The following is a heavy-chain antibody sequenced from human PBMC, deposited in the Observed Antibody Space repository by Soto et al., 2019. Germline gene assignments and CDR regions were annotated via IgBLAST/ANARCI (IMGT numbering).Heavy chain of an antibody. J-gene: IGHJ4*02. CDR1: GGSVNNKTYY. D-gene: IGHD3-9*01. V-gene: IGHV4-61*01. CDR2: VYYSGTT. CDR3: ARTTAVPNTLRSRYFFDF. Sequence: SETLSLTCSVSGGSVNNKTYYWSWVRQPPGKRLEWIGYVYYSGTTNYNPSLKSRVTISIDMSKNQFSLRLSSVTAADTALYYCARTTAVPNTLRSRYFFDFWGQGTLVTVSS.